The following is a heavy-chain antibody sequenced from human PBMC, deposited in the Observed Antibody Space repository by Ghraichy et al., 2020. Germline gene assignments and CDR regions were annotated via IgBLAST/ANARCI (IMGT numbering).Heavy chain of an antibody. V-gene: IGHV1-24*01. D-gene: IGHD6-19*01. J-gene: IGHJ4*02. CDR1: GYTLTELS. Sequence: ASVKVSCKVSGYTLTELSMHWVRQAPGKGLEWVGGFDPEDGETIYAQKFQGRVTMTEDTSTDTAYMELSSLRSEDTAVYYCATAFVGYSSGFYYYWGQGTLVTVSS. CDR2: FDPEDGET. CDR3: ATAFVGYSSGFYYY.